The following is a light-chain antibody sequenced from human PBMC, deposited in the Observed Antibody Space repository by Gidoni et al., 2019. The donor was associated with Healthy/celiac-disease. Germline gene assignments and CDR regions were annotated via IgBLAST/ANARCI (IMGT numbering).Light chain of an antibody. CDR2: DAS. J-gene: IGKJ3*01. Sequence: ELVLTQSPATLSLSPGERATLSCRASQSVSSYLAWYQQKPGQAPRLLIYDASNRATGIPARFSGSGSGTDFTLTISSLEPEDFAVYYCQQRSNWPLFTFGPXTKVDIK. CDR1: QSVSSY. CDR3: QQRSNWPLFT. V-gene: IGKV3-11*01.